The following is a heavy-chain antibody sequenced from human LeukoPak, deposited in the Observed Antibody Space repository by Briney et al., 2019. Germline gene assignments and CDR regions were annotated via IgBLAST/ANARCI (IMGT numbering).Heavy chain of an antibody. Sequence: ASVKVSCKASGYTFTGYYMHWVRQAPGQGLEWMGWISAYNGNTNYAQKLQGRVTMTTDTSTSTAYMELSRLRSDDTAVYYCARDRVIFPHPFDIWGQGTMVTVSS. D-gene: IGHD2-15*01. CDR1: GYTFTGYY. V-gene: IGHV1-18*04. CDR3: ARDRVIFPHPFDI. CDR2: ISAYNGNT. J-gene: IGHJ3*02.